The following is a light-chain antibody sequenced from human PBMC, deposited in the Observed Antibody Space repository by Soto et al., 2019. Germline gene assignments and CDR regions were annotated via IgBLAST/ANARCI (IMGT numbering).Light chain of an antibody. CDR1: SSDGGGYNY. CDR2: EVS. V-gene: IGLV2-14*01. J-gene: IGLJ1*01. CDR3: SSYTSSSGV. Sequence: QSVLTQPASVSGSPGQSITISCTGTSSDGGGYNYVSWYQQHPGKAPKLMIYEVSNRPSGVSNRFSGSKSGNTASLTISGLQAEDEADYCCSSYTSSSGVFGTGTKVTVL.